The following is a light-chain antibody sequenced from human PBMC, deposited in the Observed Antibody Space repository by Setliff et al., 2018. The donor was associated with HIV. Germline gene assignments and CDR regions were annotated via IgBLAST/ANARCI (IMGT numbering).Light chain of an antibody. CDR3: GTWDTSLYAYV. J-gene: IGLJ1*01. CDR2: DNT. V-gene: IGLV1-51*01. Sequence: QSVLTQPPSVSAAPGQKVTISCSGSSSNIKNNFVSWYQQLPGTAPKVLVYDNTKRPSGIPDRFSGSTSGTSATLGITGLQTGDEADYYCGTWDTSLYAYVFGTGTKVTV. CDR1: SSNIKNNF.